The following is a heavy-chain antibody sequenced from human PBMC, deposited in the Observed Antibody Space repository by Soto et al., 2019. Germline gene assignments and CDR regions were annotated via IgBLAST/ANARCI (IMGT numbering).Heavy chain of an antibody. CDR3: ARGVLYGMDV. V-gene: IGHV3-48*02. D-gene: IGHD3-10*01. CDR2: IDSGSRTI. Sequence: EVQLVQSGGGLVQPGGSLRLSCAASGFSFSTYAMKWVRQAPGKGLDWVSYIDSGSRTIFYADSVKGRFTISRDNAKNSLYLQMNSLRDDDTAVYYCARGVLYGMDVWGQGTTVTVSS. J-gene: IGHJ6*02. CDR1: GFSFSTYA.